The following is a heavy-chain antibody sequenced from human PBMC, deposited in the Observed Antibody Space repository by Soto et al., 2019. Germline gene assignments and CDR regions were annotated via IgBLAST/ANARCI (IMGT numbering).Heavy chain of an antibody. V-gene: IGHV4-31*03. Sequence: SETLSLTCTVSGGSISSGGYYWSWIRQHPGKGLEWIGYIYYSGSTYYNPSLKSRVTISVDTSKNQFSLKLSSVTAADTAVYYCARAVMWWSSSPHSDSRGQGTLVTVSS. CDR3: ARAVMWWSSSPHSDS. J-gene: IGHJ4*02. CDR1: GGSISSGGYY. CDR2: IYYSGST. D-gene: IGHD2-21*01.